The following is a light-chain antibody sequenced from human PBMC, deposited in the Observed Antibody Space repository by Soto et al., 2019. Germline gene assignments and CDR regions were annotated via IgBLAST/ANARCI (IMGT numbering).Light chain of an antibody. Sequence: EIVVTQSPATLSVSPGERATLSCRASQSVSSNLAWYQQKPGQAPRLLIYGASTRATGIPARFSGSGSGTEFTLTISSLQSEDFAVYYCQQYNTRGTFGQGTKVDIK. CDR2: GAS. CDR1: QSVSSN. J-gene: IGKJ1*01. V-gene: IGKV3-15*01. CDR3: QQYNTRGT.